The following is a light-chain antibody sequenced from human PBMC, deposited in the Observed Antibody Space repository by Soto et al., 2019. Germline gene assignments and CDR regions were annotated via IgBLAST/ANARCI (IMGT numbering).Light chain of an antibody. J-gene: IGLJ3*02. CDR3: SSYTRSSARV. Sequence: QSALTQPASVSGSPGQSITISCTGTSSDVGGYKYVSWFQQHPGKAPKLMIYEVRNRPSGVSNRFSGSKSGNTASLTISGLQAEDEADYYCSSYTRSSARVFGGGTQLTVL. CDR2: EVR. V-gene: IGLV2-14*01. CDR1: SSDVGGYKY.